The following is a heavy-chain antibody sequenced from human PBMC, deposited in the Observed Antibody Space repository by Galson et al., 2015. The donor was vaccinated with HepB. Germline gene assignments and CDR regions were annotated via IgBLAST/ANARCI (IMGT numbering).Heavy chain of an antibody. Sequence: SLRLSCAASGFTFGNSGVHWVRQAPGKGLEWVSGSGSTGNTHYSGSAKGRFTVSRDNSKNTLYLQMSSLRAEDTAVYYCARRLGCSNGVCYGMDVWGQGTTVTVSS. J-gene: IGHJ6*02. CDR2: SGSTGNT. V-gene: IGHV3-23*01. D-gene: IGHD2-8*01. CDR3: ARRLGCSNGVCYGMDV. CDR1: GFTFGNSG.